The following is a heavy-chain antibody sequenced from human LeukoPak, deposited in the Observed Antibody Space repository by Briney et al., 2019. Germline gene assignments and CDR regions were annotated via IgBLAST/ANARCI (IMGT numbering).Heavy chain of an antibody. V-gene: IGHV3-48*03. Sequence: GGPLRLSCAVSGFTFSDYEMTWVRQAPGKGLEWISFITSSGATKYYADSVRGRFAISRDNANNSLYLLVDSLRADDTAVYFCARILGNNYYYYYMDVWGKGTTVTVSS. CDR3: ARILGNNYYYYYMDV. CDR2: ITSSGATK. J-gene: IGHJ6*03. CDR1: GFTFSDYE.